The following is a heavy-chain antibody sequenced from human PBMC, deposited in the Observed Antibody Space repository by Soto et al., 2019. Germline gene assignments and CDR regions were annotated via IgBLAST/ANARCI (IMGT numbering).Heavy chain of an antibody. CDR2: ISTTGTSP. CDR1: GFSSSNYE. V-gene: IGHV3-48*03. Sequence: EVQLVESGGGLVQPGGSLRLSCTASGFSSSNYEMNWIRQAPGKGPEGVSHISTTGTSPYYADSVRGRFTVSRDTANNSIYLQMNSLRAEDTALYYCARDGHRGPSDAFDVWGQGTMVTVSS. J-gene: IGHJ3*01. D-gene: IGHD3-10*01. CDR3: ARDGHRGPSDAFDV.